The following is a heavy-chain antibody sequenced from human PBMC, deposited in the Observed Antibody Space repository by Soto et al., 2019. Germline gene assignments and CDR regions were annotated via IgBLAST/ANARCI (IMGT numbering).Heavy chain of an antibody. D-gene: IGHD3-22*01. V-gene: IGHV1-18*01. Sequence: ASVKVSCKASGYTFTSYGSSWVRQAPGQGLEWMGWISAYNGNTNYAQKLQGRVTMTTDTSTSTAYMELRSLRSDDTAVYYCARDETPSYYYDSSGAMYYFDYWGQGTLVTVSS. J-gene: IGHJ4*02. CDR2: ISAYNGNT. CDR1: GYTFTSYG. CDR3: ARDETPSYYYDSSGAMYYFDY.